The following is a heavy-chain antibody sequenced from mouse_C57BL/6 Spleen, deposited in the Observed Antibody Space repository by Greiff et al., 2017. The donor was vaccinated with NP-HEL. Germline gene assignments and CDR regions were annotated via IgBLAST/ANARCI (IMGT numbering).Heavy chain of an antibody. V-gene: IGHV5-17*01. CDR1: GFTFSDYG. Sequence: EVQLQQSGAGLVKPGGSVKISCEASGFTFSDYGMHWVRQAPEKGLEWVAYISSGSGTTYYADKVKGRSTISRDNATNTLFLQMTSLRSEDTAVYYCASTLLRYQLGRFAYWGQGTLVTVSA. CDR2: ISSGSGTT. D-gene: IGHD1-1*01. CDR3: ASTLLRYQLGRFAY. J-gene: IGHJ3*01.